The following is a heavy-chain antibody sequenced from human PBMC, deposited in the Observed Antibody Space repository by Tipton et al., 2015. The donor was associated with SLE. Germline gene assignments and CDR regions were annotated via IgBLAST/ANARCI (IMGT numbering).Heavy chain of an antibody. CDR3: AREGWELLLDGMDV. CDR1: GFTLSSYA. Sequence: SLRLSCAASGFTLSSYAMHWVRQAPGKGLEWVAVISYDGSNKYYADSVKGRFTISRDNSKNTLYLQMNSLRAEDTAVYYCAREGWELLLDGMDVWGQGTTVTVSS. V-gene: IGHV3-30*04. J-gene: IGHJ6*02. CDR2: ISYDGSNK. D-gene: IGHD1-26*01.